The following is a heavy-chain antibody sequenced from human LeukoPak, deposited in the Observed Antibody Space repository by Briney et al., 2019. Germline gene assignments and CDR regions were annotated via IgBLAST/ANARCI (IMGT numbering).Heavy chain of an antibody. Sequence: PGGSLRLSCATSGFTFSSNGVHWARQAPGKGLEWVAFMRSDGSHEEYAESVKGRFAISRDNFKNTVHLQMNSLRFEDTAVYYCAKAFGSGSYIIDHWGRGTLVTVSP. CDR2: MRSDGSHE. J-gene: IGHJ4*02. V-gene: IGHV3-30*02. CDR1: GFTFSSNG. D-gene: IGHD3-10*01. CDR3: AKAFGSGSYIIDH.